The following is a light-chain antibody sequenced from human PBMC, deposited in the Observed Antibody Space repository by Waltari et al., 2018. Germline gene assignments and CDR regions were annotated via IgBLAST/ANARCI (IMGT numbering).Light chain of an antibody. V-gene: IGKV3-20*01. CDR3: QKYGGSPPYT. J-gene: IGKJ2*01. Sequence: ETVLTQSPGTLSLPPGERATLSCRASQSVSRSHFSRSQQKPGQAPRVLISTPSHRATGIPDRFSGSGSGTDFTLTISRLEAEDFAVYYCQKYGGSPPYTFGLGTKLEIK. CDR2: TPS. CDR1: QSVSRSH.